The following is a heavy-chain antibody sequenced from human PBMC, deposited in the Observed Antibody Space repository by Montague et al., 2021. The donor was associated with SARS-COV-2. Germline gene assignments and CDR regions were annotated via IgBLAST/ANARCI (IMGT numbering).Heavy chain of an antibody. CDR2: IYYSGTT. D-gene: IGHD3-10*01. J-gene: IGHJ4*02. CDR3: ARGMIRGVTTPFDY. V-gene: IGHV4-39*02. Sequence: SETLSLTCSVSSGSIISSGYYWGWIRQPPGKELEWIGNIYYSGTTYYNPSLQSRGTISVDTSKNHLSLSPSSVTAADTAVYFCARGMIRGVTTPFDYWGQGSQVTVSS. CDR1: SGSIISSGYY.